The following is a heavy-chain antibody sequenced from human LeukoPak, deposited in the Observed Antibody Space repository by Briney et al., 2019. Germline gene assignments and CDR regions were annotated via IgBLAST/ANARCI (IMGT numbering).Heavy chain of an antibody. J-gene: IGHJ3*02. CDR3: AKDKWWFGEYDAFDI. D-gene: IGHD3-10*01. Sequence: PGGPLRLSCAASGFTFSSHSMNWVRQAPGKGLEWVSSISTSSSYIYYADSVKGRFTISRDNAKNSLYLQMNSLRAEDTAVYYCAKDKWWFGEYDAFDIWGQGTMVTVSS. V-gene: IGHV3-21*04. CDR2: ISTSSSYI. CDR1: GFTFSSHS.